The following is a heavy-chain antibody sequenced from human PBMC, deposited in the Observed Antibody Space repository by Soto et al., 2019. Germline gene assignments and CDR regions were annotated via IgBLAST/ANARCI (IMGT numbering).Heavy chain of an antibody. Sequence: GASVKVSCKASGGTFSSYAISWVRQAPGKGLEWMGGIIPIFGTANYAQKFQGRVTITADESTSTAYMELSSLRSEDTAVYYCARTVRGGATNPPRYYYYGMDVWGQGTTVTVSS. CDR2: IIPIFGTA. CDR3: ARTVRGGATNPPRYYYYGMDV. D-gene: IGHD3-10*01. J-gene: IGHJ6*02. CDR1: GGTFSSYA. V-gene: IGHV1-69*13.